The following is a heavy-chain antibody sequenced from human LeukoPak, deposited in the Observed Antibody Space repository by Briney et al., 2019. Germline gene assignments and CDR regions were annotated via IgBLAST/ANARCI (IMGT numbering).Heavy chain of an antibody. CDR2: FDPEDGET. Sequence: VASVKVPCKVSGYTLTELSMHWVRQAPGKGLEWMGGFDPEDGETIYAQRFQGRVTMTEDTSTDTAYMELSSLRPEDTAVYYCATGPSRDTVTYFDYWGQGTLVTVSS. V-gene: IGHV1-24*01. J-gene: IGHJ4*02. D-gene: IGHD4-17*01. CDR3: ATGPSRDTVTYFDY. CDR1: GYTLTELS.